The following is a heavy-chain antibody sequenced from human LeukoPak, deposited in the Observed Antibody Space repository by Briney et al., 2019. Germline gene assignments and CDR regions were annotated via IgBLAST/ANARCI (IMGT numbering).Heavy chain of an antibody. J-gene: IGHJ5*02. CDR1: GFTFSSYG. CDR3: AKRGVRVNYDFWSGYSGNWFDP. V-gene: IGHV3-30*18. D-gene: IGHD3-3*01. Sequence: GGSLRLSCAASGFTFSSYGMHWVRQAPGKGLEWVAVISYDGSNKYYADSVKGRFTISRDNSKNTLYLQMNSLRAEDTAVYYCAKRGVRVNYDFWSGYSGNWFDPWGQGTLVTVSS. CDR2: ISYDGSNK.